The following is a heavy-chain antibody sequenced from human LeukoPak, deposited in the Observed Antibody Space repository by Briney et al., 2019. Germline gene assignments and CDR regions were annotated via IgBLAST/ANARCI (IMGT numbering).Heavy chain of an antibody. CDR2: INSYSGNT. J-gene: IGHJ4*02. CDR3: ARDIAARFDS. D-gene: IGHD6-6*01. V-gene: IGHV1-18*01. CDR1: GYTFTSYG. Sequence: VASVKVSCKASGYTFTSYGISWVRQAPGQGLEWMGRINSYSGNTKYVQNLQGRVTMTTDTSTSTTYMELRSLRSDDTAVYYCARDIAARFDSWGQGTLVTVSS.